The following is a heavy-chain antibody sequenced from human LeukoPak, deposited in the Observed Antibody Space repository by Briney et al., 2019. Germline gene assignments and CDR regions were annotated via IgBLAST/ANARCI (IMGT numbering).Heavy chain of an antibody. D-gene: IGHD3-22*01. V-gene: IGHV3-20*04. Sequence: GGSPRLSCAASGFTFDDYGMSWVRQAPGKGLEWVSGINWNGGSTGYADSVKGRFTISRDNAKNSLYLQMNSLRAEDTAVYYCARAPPYYYDSSGYYVDYWGQGTLVTVSS. J-gene: IGHJ4*02. CDR3: ARAPPYYYDSSGYYVDY. CDR1: GFTFDDYG. CDR2: INWNGGST.